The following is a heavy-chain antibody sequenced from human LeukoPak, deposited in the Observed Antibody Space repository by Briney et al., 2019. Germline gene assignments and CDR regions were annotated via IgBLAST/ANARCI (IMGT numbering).Heavy chain of an antibody. CDR3: GGGGTRVVGRSMDV. V-gene: IGHV4-59*01. CDR2: IYYSGST. CDR1: GGSISSYY. D-gene: IGHD4-23*01. J-gene: IGHJ6*02. Sequence: SETLSLTCTVSGGSISSYYWSWIRQPPGKGLEWIGYIYYSGSTNYNPSLKSRVTISVDTSKNQFSLKLSSVTAADTAVYYCGGGGTRVVGRSMDVGGQGTRVTVS.